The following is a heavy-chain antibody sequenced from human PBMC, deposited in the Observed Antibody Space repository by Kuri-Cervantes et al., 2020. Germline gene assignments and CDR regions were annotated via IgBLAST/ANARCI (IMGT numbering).Heavy chain of an antibody. Sequence: SVKVSCKASGGTFSSYAISWVRQAPGQGLEWMGGIIPIFGTANYAQKFQGRVTITADESTSTAYMELSSLRSDDTAVYYCARAVVVTATTYWYFDLWGRGTLVTVSS. CDR3: ARAVVVTATTYWYFDL. D-gene: IGHD2-21*02. J-gene: IGHJ2*01. V-gene: IGHV1-69*13. CDR1: GGTFSSYA. CDR2: IIPIFGTA.